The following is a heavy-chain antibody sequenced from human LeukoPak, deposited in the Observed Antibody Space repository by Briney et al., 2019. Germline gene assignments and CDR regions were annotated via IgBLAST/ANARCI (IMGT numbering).Heavy chain of an antibody. Sequence: PGGSLRLSCAASGFTFDDYTMHWVRQAPGKGLEWVSSISSSSSYIYYADSVKGRFTISRDNAKNSLYLQMNSLRAEDTAVYYCARYPVFDYWGQGTLVTVSS. CDR1: GFTFDDYT. J-gene: IGHJ4*02. V-gene: IGHV3-21*01. CDR3: ARYPVFDY. CDR2: ISSSSSYI.